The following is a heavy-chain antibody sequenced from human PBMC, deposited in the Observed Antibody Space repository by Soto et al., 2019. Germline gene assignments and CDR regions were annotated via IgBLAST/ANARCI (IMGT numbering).Heavy chain of an antibody. Sequence: SETLSLTCAVSGYSISSGYYWGWIRQPPGKGLEWIGSIYHSGSTYYNPSLKSRVTISVDTSKNQFSLKLSSVTAADTAVYYCARPRITIFGDFDYWGQGTLVTVSS. CDR2: IYHSGST. V-gene: IGHV4-38-2*01. J-gene: IGHJ4*02. CDR1: GYSISSGYY. CDR3: ARPRITIFGDFDY. D-gene: IGHD3-3*01.